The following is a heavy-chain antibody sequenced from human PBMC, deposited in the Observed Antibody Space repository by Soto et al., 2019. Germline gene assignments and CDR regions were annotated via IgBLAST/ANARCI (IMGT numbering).Heavy chain of an antibody. J-gene: IGHJ6*02. Sequence: GGSLRLSCAASGFTSTNAYMNWVRQAPGKGLEWVGRIKSETDGGATAYSAPVKGRFTISRDDSDNTLYLQMNSLKTEDAAVYYCTADMSRTWNYYYYYAMDVWGQGTTVTVSS. CDR1: GFTSTNAY. CDR3: TADMSRTWNYYYYYAMDV. CDR2: IKSETDGGAT. D-gene: IGHD1-1*01. V-gene: IGHV3-15*07.